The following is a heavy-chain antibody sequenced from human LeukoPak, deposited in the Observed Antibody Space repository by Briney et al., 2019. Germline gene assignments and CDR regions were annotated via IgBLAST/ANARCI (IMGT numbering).Heavy chain of an antibody. CDR3: ARHLPMVRGVAYYFHY. Sequence: SETLSLTCAVYGGSFSGYYRSWIRQPPGKGLEWIGEINHSGSTNYNPSLKSRVTISVDTSKNQFSLKLSSVTAADTAVYYCARHLPMVRGVAYYFHYWGQGTLVTVSS. D-gene: IGHD3-10*01. CDR2: INHSGST. CDR1: GGSFSGYY. V-gene: IGHV4-34*01. J-gene: IGHJ4*02.